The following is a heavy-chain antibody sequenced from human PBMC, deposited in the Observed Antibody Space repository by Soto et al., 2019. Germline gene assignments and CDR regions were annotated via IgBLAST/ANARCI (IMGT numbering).Heavy chain of an antibody. V-gene: IGHV1-18*01. D-gene: IGHD3-16*01. CDR1: GYTFTRYG. Sequence: QVQLVQSGAEVKNPGASVKVSCKASGYTFTRYGIGWARQAPGQGLEWMGWINTYNGNTNYAQNGQARVTRTTDTPTSTAYMELRSLRSNDTAIYYCAMVDVYVTPSPQDVWGQGTTVSVSS. CDR2: INTYNGNT. CDR3: AMVDVYVTPSPQDV. J-gene: IGHJ6*02.